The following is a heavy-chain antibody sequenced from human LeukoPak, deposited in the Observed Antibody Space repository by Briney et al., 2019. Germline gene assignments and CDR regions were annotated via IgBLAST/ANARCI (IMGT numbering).Heavy chain of an antibody. V-gene: IGHV4-4*09. D-gene: IGHD6-13*01. CDR1: GGSFSGYY. J-gene: IGHJ6*04. CDR2: IYTSGST. Sequence: SETLSLTCAVYGGSFSGYYWSWIRQPPGKGLEWIGYIYTSGSTNYNPSLKSRVTISVDTSKNQFSLKLSSVTAADTAVYYCARDRGSGTLDVWGKGTTATVSS. CDR3: ARDRGSGTLDV.